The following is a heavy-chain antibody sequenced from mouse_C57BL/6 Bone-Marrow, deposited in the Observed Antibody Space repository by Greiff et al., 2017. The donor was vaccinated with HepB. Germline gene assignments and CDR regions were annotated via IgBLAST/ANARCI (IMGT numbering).Heavy chain of an antibody. J-gene: IGHJ3*01. CDR2: IDPENGDT. D-gene: IGHD1-1*01. CDR1: GFNIKDDY. Sequence: VQLQQSGAELVRPGASVKLSCTASGFNIKDDYLHWVKQRPEQGLEWIGWIDPENGDTEYATKFQGKATITADTSSNTSYMQRSSLTSEDSAFYYCTTHHGSRYLFAYWGQGTLVTVSA. CDR3: TTHHGSRYLFAY. V-gene: IGHV14-4*01.